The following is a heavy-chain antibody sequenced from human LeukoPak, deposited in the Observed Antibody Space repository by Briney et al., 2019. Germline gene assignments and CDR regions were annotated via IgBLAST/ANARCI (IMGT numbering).Heavy chain of an antibody. CDR3: AIPNFDY. J-gene: IGHJ4*02. CDR2: ISYDGSNK. Sequence: PGGSLRLSCAASGFTFSSYAMHWVRQAPGKGLEWVAVISYDGSNKYYADFVKGRFTISRDNSKNTLYLQMNSLRAEDTAVYYCAIPNFDYWGQGTLVTVSS. V-gene: IGHV3-30-3*01. D-gene: IGHD2-2*01. CDR1: GFTFSSYA.